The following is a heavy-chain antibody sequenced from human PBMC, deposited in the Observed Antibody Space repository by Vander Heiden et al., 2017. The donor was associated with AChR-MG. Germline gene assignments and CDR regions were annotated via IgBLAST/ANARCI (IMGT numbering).Heavy chain of an antibody. D-gene: IGHD6-6*01. V-gene: IGHV3-74*01. Sequence: EVQLVESGGGSVQPGGSLRLSCAASGFPFISYWMHWVRQAPGKGLVWVSRVNSDGSSTTFADSVKGRFTISRDNANNTLYLQMNSLRAEDTAVYYCAREYSSSRYFDYWGQGTLVSVSS. CDR2: VNSDGSST. J-gene: IGHJ4*02. CDR3: AREYSSSRYFDY. CDR1: GFPFISYW.